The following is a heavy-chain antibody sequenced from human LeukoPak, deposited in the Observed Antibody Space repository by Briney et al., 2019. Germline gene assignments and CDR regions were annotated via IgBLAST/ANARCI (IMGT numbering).Heavy chain of an antibody. CDR3: ARDDLSRAYGMDV. D-gene: IGHD3/OR15-3a*01. Sequence: PSETLSLICTVAGGSISSYYWSRIRQPPGEGLEGMGYIYYSGSTNYNPSLKSRVTISVDTSTNQFSLKLSSVTAADTAVYYCARDDLSRAYGMDVWGQGTTVTVSS. J-gene: IGHJ6*02. CDR1: GGSISSYY. V-gene: IGHV4-59*01. CDR2: IYYSGST.